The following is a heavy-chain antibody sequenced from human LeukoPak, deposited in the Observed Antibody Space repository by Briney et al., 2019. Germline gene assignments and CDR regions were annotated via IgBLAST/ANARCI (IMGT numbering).Heavy chain of an antibody. CDR3: AKNIIPRCAHGSGTHFGY. Sequence: GGSLRLSCAASGFTFDDYAMHWVRQAPGKGLEWVSGISWDSGSIGYADSVKGRFTISRDNAKNSLYLQMNSLRAEDTALYYCAKNIIPRCAHGSGTHFGYWGQGTLVTVSS. CDR1: GFTFDDYA. CDR2: ISWDSGSI. D-gene: IGHD3-10*01. J-gene: IGHJ4*02. V-gene: IGHV3-9*01.